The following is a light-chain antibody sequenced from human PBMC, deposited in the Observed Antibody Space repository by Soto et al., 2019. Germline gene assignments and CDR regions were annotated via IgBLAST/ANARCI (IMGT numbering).Light chain of an antibody. CDR2: GAS. V-gene: IGKV3-20*01. J-gene: IGKJ2*01. CDR3: QQYSALPST. CDR1: QSVSSSY. Sequence: EIVLTQSPGTLSLSPGERATLSCRASQSVSSSYLVWYQQKPGQALRLLIYGASSRATGIPERFSGSGSGTDFALTISRLEPEDFAVYYCQQYSALPSTFGQGTKLEIK.